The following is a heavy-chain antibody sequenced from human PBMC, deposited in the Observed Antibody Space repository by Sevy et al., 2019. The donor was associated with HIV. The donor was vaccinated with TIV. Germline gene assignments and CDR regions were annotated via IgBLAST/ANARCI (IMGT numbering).Heavy chain of an antibody. V-gene: IGHV3-48*02. Sequence: GGSLRLSCAASGFTFTSYSMNWVRQAPGKGLEWISYISSDSTTIYYVESVKGRFTISRDNANNALYLQMISLRDEDTAVYYCASNCYGDYIIDSWGQGTPVTVSS. D-gene: IGHD4-17*01. CDR3: ASNCYGDYIIDS. CDR1: GFTFTSYS. CDR2: ISSDSTTI. J-gene: IGHJ4*02.